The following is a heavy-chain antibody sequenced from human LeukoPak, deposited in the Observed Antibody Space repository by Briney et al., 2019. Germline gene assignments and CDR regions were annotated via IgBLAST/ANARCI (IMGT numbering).Heavy chain of an antibody. D-gene: IGHD6-19*01. CDR1: GFTFSSYW. J-gene: IGHJ5*02. CDR3: AREAGAVAGTGDWFDP. V-gene: IGHV3-74*01. CDR2: INSDGSST. Sequence: PGGSLRLSCAASGFTFSSYWMHWVRQAPGKGLVWVSRINSDGSSTSYADSVKGRFTISRDNAKNTLYLQMNSLRAEDTAVYYCAREAGAVAGTGDWFDPWGQGTWSPSPQ.